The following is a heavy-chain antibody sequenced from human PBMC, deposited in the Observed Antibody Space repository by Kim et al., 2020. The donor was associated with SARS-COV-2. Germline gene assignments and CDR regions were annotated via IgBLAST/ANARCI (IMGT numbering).Heavy chain of an antibody. CDR2: ISARDGNT. J-gene: IGHJ4*02. CDR1: GYMFTSYG. V-gene: IGHV1-18*04. D-gene: IGHD4-17*01. Sequence: ASVKVSCKACGYMFTSYGFSWVRQAPGQGLEWLGWISARDGNTKYGQKVQGRVIMTTDTSTNTAYMELWSLRYDDTAMYYCARGAYGDVSFDYWGQGTLSPSPQ. CDR3: ARGAYGDVSFDY.